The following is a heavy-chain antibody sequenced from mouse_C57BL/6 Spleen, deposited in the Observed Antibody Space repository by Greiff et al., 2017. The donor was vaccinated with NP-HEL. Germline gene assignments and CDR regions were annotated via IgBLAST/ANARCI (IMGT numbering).Heavy chain of an antibody. CDR3: TLTGNYFDY. V-gene: IGHV14-4*01. CDR2: IDPENGDT. J-gene: IGHJ2*01. Sequence: EVQLQQSGAELVRPGDSVKLSCTASGFNIKDDYMHWVKQRPDKGLEWIGWIDPENGDTEYASMFQGKATITADTSSNTAYLQLSSLTSEDTAVYYCTLTGNYFDYWGQGTTLTVSS. D-gene: IGHD4-1*01. CDR1: GFNIKDDY.